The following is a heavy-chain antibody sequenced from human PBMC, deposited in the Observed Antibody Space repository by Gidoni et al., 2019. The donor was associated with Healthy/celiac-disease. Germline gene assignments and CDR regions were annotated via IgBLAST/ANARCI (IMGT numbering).Heavy chain of an antibody. CDR3: ARSPHYYDSSGYRRGYFDY. Sequence: QVQLQESGPGLVKPSETLSLTCTVSGGSISSYYWSWIRQPPGKGLEWIGYIYYSGSTNYNPSLKSRVTISVDTSKNQFSLKLSSVTAADTAVYYCARSPHYYDSSGYRRGYFDYWGQGTLVTVSS. V-gene: IGHV4-59*01. CDR2: IYYSGST. CDR1: GGSISSYY. J-gene: IGHJ4*02. D-gene: IGHD3-22*01.